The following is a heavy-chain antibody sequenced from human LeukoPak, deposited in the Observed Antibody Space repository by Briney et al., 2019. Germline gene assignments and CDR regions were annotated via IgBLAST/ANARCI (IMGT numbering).Heavy chain of an antibody. J-gene: IGHJ4*02. CDR2: VRYDGSGE. CDR3: AKVGSGLYGVDY. Sequence: PGGSLRLSCAASGFTFSNDGMHWGRQAPGKGLEWVTFVRYDGSGEYYAESVKGRFTISRDNSKSTVFLRMKSLRVEDTAIYYCAKVGSGLYGVDYWGQGTLVTVSS. V-gene: IGHV3-30*02. D-gene: IGHD6-19*01. CDR1: GFTFSNDG.